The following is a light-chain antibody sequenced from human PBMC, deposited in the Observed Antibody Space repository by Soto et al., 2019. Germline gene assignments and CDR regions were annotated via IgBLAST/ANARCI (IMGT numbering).Light chain of an antibody. CDR3: QQYRSWPRT. V-gene: IGKV3-15*01. CDR1: QLVSIR. Sequence: EIVMTQSPATLSVSPGSRATLSCRASQLVSIRLAWYQQKPGQAPRLLIYGASTRATDMPGTFSGRGSGTEFTLTITSLRPEEFGVYYCQQYRSWPRTFGQGTKVDIK. CDR2: GAS. J-gene: IGKJ1*01.